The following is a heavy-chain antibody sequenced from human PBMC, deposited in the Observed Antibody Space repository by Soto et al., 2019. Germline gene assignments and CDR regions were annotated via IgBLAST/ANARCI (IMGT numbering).Heavy chain of an antibody. CDR2: ISSSGSTI. CDR3: ARESEDLTSNFDY. CDR1: GFTFSSYE. J-gene: IGHJ4*02. V-gene: IGHV3-48*03. Sequence: QPVGSLRLSCAASGFTFSSYEMNWVRQAPGKGLEWVSYISSSGSTIYYADSVKGRFTVSRDNAKNSVYLDMNSLSAEDTAVYYCARESEDLTSNFDYWGQGTLVTVS.